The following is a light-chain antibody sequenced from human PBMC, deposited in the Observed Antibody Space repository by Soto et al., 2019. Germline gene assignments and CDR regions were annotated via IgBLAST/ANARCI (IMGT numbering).Light chain of an antibody. CDR3: QVWDNFTVV. V-gene: IGLV3-9*01. CDR1: SIGSKA. Sequence: SSELTQTLSVSVALGQTAKINCGGNSIGSKAVHWYQQKPGQAPVLVIYRDGNRPSGIPERFSGSNSGNTATLTISSAQAGDEADYYCQVWDNFTVVFGGGTKLTVL. J-gene: IGLJ2*01. CDR2: RDG.